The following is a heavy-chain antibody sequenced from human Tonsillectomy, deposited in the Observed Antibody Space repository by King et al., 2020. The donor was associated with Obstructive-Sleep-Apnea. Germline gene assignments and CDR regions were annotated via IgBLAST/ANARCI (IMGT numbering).Heavy chain of an antibody. J-gene: IGHJ6*02. CDR1: GFTFSDYG. V-gene: IGHV3-30*18. CDR2: ISYDGSNK. Sequence: VQLVESGGGVVQPGRSLRLSCAASGFTFSDYGIHWVRQAPGKGLEWVAIISYDGSNKYYADSVKGRFTISRDNSKNTQYLQMNSLRAEDTAVYYCAKDRDSGYVDYGMDVWGQGTTVTVSS. CDR3: AKDRDSGYVDYGMDV. D-gene: IGHD5-12*01.